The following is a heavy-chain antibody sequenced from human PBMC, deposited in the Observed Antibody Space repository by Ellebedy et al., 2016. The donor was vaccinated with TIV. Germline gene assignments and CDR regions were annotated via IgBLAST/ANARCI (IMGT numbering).Heavy chain of an antibody. CDR2: IYYSGST. D-gene: IGHD3-22*01. CDR1: GCSISSYS. Sequence: MPSETLSLTCTASGCSISSYSWSWIRQPPGKGLEWLGYIYYSGSTNYNPSLKSRVTISMDTSKNQFSLIVTSVTVADTAVYYCARAPRVYESSDYEVGKGFDIWGQGTMVTVSS. V-gene: IGHV4-59*01. J-gene: IGHJ3*02. CDR3: ARAPRVYESSDYEVGKGFDI.